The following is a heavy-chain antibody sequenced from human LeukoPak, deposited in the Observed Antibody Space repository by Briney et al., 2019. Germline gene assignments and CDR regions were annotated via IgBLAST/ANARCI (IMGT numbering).Heavy chain of an antibody. J-gene: IGHJ6*02. CDR3: ASGGSTRLDV. CDR1: GGSISSSSYY. D-gene: IGHD3-10*01. Sequence: SETLSLTCTVSGGSISSSSYYWGWIRQPPGKGLEWIGSIYYSGSTYYNPSLKSRVTISVDTSKNQFSLKLSSVTAADTAVYYCASGGSTRLDVWSQGTTVTVSS. CDR2: IYYSGST. V-gene: IGHV4-39*01.